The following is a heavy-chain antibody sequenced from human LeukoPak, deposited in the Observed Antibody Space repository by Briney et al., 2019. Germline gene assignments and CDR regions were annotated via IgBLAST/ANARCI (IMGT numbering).Heavy chain of an antibody. Sequence: ASVKVSCKASGYTFTSHDINWVRRATGQGLEWMGWMSPNSGDTGYAQKFQGRVTMTSDSSISTAYMELSSLRSEDTAIYYCVRTPPNWGFDYWGQGTLVTVSS. V-gene: IGHV1-8*01. CDR3: VRTPPNWGFDY. CDR2: MSPNSGDT. CDR1: GYTFTSHD. D-gene: IGHD7-27*01. J-gene: IGHJ4*02.